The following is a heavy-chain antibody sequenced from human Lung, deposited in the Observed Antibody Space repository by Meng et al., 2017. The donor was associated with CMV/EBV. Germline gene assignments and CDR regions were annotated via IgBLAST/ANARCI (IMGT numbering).Heavy chain of an antibody. CDR3: AKGGIAARPGFLYYYYYGMDV. D-gene: IGHD6-6*01. J-gene: IGHJ6*02. CDR2: IYYSGST. Sequence: SEXLSLXCTVSGGSISSGDYYWSWIRQPPGKGLVWIGYIYYSGSTYYNPSLKSRVTISVDKSKNQFSLKLSSVTAADTAVYYCAKGGIAARPGFLYYYYYGMDVWXQGTXVTVSS. CDR1: GGSISSGDYY. V-gene: IGHV4-30-4*08.